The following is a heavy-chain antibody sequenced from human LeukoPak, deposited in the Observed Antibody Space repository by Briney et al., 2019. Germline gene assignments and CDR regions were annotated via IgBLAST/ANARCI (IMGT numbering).Heavy chain of an antibody. J-gene: IGHJ4*02. CDR3: ARYSSGWYYFDY. Sequence: GGSLRLSCAASGFTFSRYTMNWVRQAPGKGLEWVSAISSTSSYIYYADSVKGRFTISGDNAKNSLYLQMNSLRAEDTAVYYCARYSSGWYYFDYWGQGTLVTVSS. CDR2: ISSTSSYI. V-gene: IGHV3-21*01. D-gene: IGHD6-19*01. CDR1: GFTFSRYT.